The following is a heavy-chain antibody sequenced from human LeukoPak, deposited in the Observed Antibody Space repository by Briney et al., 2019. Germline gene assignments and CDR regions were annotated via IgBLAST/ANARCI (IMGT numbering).Heavy chain of an antibody. D-gene: IGHD4-17*01. Sequence: GGTLRLSCAASGFTFSSYGMSWVRQAPGKGLEWVSAISGSGGSTYYADSVKGRFTISRDNSKNTLYLQMNSLRAEDTAVYYCAKRSNPYGDYRSNWFDPWGQGTLVTVSS. CDR2: ISGSGGST. CDR1: GFTFSSYG. CDR3: AKRSNPYGDYRSNWFDP. V-gene: IGHV3-23*01. J-gene: IGHJ5*02.